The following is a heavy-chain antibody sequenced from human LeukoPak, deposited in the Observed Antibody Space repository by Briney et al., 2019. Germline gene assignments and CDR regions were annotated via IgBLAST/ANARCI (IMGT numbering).Heavy chain of an antibody. CDR3: AKNVLLWFGITS. Sequence: GGSLRLSCAASGFTFSSYAMSWGRQAPGEGLEWVSAISGSGGSTYYADSVKGRFTISRENSKNTLYLQMNRLRAENTAVYYSAKNVLLWFGITSWGQGPLVTVSS. CDR1: GFTFSSYA. V-gene: IGHV3-23*01. CDR2: ISGSGGST. D-gene: IGHD3-10*01. J-gene: IGHJ5*02.